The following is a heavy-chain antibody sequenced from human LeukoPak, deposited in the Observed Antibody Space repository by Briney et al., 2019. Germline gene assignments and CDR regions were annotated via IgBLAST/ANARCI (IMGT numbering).Heavy chain of an antibody. D-gene: IGHD2-2*01. V-gene: IGHV3-21*01. CDR2: ISSSSSYI. J-gene: IGHJ4*02. Sequence: GGSLRLSCAASGFTFSSYSMNWVRQAPGKGLEWVSSISSSSSYIYYADSVKGRFTISRDNAKNPLYLQMNSLRAEDTAVYYCARDLPYCSSTSCYVPAFDYWGQGTLVTVSS. CDR1: GFTFSSYS. CDR3: ARDLPYCSSTSCYVPAFDY.